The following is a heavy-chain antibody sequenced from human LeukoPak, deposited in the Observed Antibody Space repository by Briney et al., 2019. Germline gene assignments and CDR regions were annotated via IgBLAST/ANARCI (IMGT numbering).Heavy chain of an antibody. CDR2: ISSSSSTI. J-gene: IGHJ4*02. V-gene: IGHV3-48*04. Sequence: GGSLRLSCAASGFTFSSYRMNWVRQAPGKGLEWVSYISSSSSTIYYADSVKGRFTISRDNAKNSLYLQMNSLRAEDTAVYYCARGQLYYDSSGFDYWGQGTLVTVSS. CDR1: GFTFSSYR. CDR3: ARGQLYYDSSGFDY. D-gene: IGHD3-22*01.